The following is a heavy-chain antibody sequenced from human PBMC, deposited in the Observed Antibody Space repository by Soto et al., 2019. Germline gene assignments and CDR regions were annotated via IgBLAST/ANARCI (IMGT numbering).Heavy chain of an antibody. D-gene: IGHD3-22*01. CDR3: ARAPHYDSSGYYGAFGY. V-gene: IGHV3-30-3*01. CDR1: GFTFSSYA. J-gene: IGHJ4*02. Sequence: GGSLRLSCAASGFTFSSYAMHWVRQAPGKGLEWVAVISYDGSNKYYADSVKGRFTISRDNSKNTLYLQMNSLRAEDTAVYYCARAPHYDSSGYYGAFGYWGQGTLVTSPQ. CDR2: ISYDGSNK.